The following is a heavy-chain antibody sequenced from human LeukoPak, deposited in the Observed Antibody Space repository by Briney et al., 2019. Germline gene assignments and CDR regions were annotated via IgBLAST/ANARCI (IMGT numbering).Heavy chain of an antibody. V-gene: IGHV4-39*01. D-gene: IGHD1-26*01. CDR2: IYYSGST. J-gene: IGHJ3*02. CDR1: GGSISSGSYY. CDR3: ARLGARGAFDI. Sequence: SETLSLTCTVSGGSISSGSYYWGWIRQPPGKGLEWIGSIYYSGSTYYNPSLKSRVTISVDTSKNQFSLKLSSVTAADTAVYYCARLGARGAFDIWGQGTMVTVSS.